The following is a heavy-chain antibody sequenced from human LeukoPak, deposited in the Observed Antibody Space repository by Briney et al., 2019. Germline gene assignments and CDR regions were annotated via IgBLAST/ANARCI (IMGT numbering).Heavy chain of an antibody. V-gene: IGHV4-34*01. Sequence: SETLSLTCAVYGGSFSDYYWSWVRQPPGKGLEGIGEINHSGSTNYNPSLTSRVTISVDTSKNQFSLKLTSVTAADTAVYYCARQQLLHAFYDYWGQGTLVTVSS. CDR2: INHSGST. CDR3: ARQQLLHAFYDY. CDR1: GGSFSDYY. J-gene: IGHJ4*02. D-gene: IGHD6-13*01.